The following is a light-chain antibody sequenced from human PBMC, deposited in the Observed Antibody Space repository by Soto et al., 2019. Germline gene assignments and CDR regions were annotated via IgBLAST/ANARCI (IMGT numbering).Light chain of an antibody. CDR3: QQRSNWPPTWT. CDR2: DAS. V-gene: IGKV3-11*01. J-gene: IGKJ1*01. CDR1: QSVSSY. Sequence: EIVLTQSPATLSLSPGERATLSCRASQSVSSYLAWYQQKPGKAPRLLIYDASNRATGIPARFCGSGSGTDFTLTFSCLEPEDFAVYYCQQRSNWPPTWTFGQGTKVDIK.